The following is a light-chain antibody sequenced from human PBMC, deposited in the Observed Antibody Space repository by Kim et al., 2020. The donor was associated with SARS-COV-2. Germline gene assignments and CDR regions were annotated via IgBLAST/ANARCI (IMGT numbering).Light chain of an antibody. Sequence: EIVLTQSPASLSLSPGERVTLSCRASQSVGSQLAWYQHKSGQAPRLLICDASNRATGIPARFSGSGSGTDFTLTISSLQPEDFAVYYCQQRDSWPRRFGQGTKVDIK. CDR3: QQRDSWPRR. J-gene: IGKJ1*01. CDR1: QSVGSQ. V-gene: IGKV3-11*01. CDR2: DAS.